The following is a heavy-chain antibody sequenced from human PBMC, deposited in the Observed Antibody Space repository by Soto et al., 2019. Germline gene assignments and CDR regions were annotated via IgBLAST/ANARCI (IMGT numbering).Heavy chain of an antibody. CDR1: GYNFASHW. J-gene: IGHJ6*02. Sequence: GESLKISCKGSGYNFASHWIGWVRQMPGKGLEWMGIIYPSDSDTRYSPSFQGQVTISADKSISTAYLQWSGLKASDSAVYYCARYDYGDYYYGMDVWGQGTTVTVSS. CDR3: ARYDYGDYYYGMDV. D-gene: IGHD4-17*01. V-gene: IGHV5-51*01. CDR2: IYPSDSDT.